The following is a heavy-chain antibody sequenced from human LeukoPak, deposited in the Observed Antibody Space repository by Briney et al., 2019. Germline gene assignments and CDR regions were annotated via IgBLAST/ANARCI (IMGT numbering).Heavy chain of an antibody. CDR1: GYTFTGYY. J-gene: IGHJ2*01. Sequence: GASVKVSCKASGYTFTGYYMHWVRQAPGQGLEWMGWISAYNGNTNYAQKLQGRVTMTTDTSTSTAYMELRSLRSDDTAVYYCARERHWYFDLWGRGTLVTVSS. CDR3: ARERHWYFDL. CDR2: ISAYNGNT. V-gene: IGHV1-18*04.